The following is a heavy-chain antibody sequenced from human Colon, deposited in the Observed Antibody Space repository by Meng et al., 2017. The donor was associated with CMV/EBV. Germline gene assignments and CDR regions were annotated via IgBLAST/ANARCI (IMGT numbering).Heavy chain of an antibody. CDR2: IGRGGGGT. D-gene: IGHD2-2*03. V-gene: IGHV3-23*01. CDR3: AKSGHCITSNCFQYFDS. J-gene: IGHJ4*02. CDR1: GFTFSDYA. Sequence: GGSLRLSCAASGFTFSDYAMNWVRQAPGKGLEWVSTIGRGGGGTYYADSVKGRFTVSRDDSKNTLYLQMNTLRAEDTALYFCAKSGHCITSNCFQYFDSWGQGTLVTVSS.